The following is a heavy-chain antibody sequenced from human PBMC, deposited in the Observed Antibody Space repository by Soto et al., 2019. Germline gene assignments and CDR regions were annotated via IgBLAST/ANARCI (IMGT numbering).Heavy chain of an antibody. V-gene: IGHV4-30-4*01. D-gene: IGHD3-3*01. CDR2: IYYSGST. CDR3: ARYNILGILYRGMDV. CDR1: GGSISSGDYC. Sequence: PSETLSLTCTVSGGSISSGDYCWSWIRQPPGKGLEWIGYIYYSGSTYYNPSLKSRVTISVDTSKNQFSLKLSSVTAADTAVYYCARYNILGILYRGMDVWGQPTTVTVSS. J-gene: IGHJ6*02.